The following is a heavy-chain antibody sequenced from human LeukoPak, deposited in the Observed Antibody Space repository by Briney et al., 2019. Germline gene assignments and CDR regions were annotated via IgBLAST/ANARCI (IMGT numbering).Heavy chain of an antibody. Sequence: GGALRLSCAASGFTFSSYAMHWVPPGPGQGVEWVAVISYDGSNKYYADSVKGRFTISRDNSKNTLYLQMNSLRAEDTAVYYCASPLGVAGSDYWGQGTLVTVSS. D-gene: IGHD6-19*01. CDR3: ASPLGVAGSDY. J-gene: IGHJ4*02. CDR2: ISYDGSNK. CDR1: GFTFSSYA. V-gene: IGHV3-30*01.